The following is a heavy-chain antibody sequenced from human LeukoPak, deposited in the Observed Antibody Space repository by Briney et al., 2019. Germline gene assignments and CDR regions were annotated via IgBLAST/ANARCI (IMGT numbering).Heavy chain of an antibody. CDR3: ARLGGYSGYDLDY. CDR2: IYTSGRT. J-gene: IGHJ4*02. V-gene: IGHV4-61*02. Sequence: SETLSLTCTVSGGSISSGSYYWGWIRQPAGKGLEWIGRIYTSGRTNYNPSLKRRVTISLDTSKNQFSLKLTSVTAADTAVYYCARLGGYSGYDLDYWGQGTLVTVSS. D-gene: IGHD5-12*01. CDR1: GGSISSGSYY.